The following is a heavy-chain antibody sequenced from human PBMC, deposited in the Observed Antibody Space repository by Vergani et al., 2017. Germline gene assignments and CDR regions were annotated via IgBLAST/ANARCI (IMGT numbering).Heavy chain of an antibody. J-gene: IGHJ4*02. V-gene: IGHV3-48*01. CDR1: GFTFSSYS. CDR3: ATEGLLWFGESGGGDY. CDR2: ISSSSSTI. Sequence: EVQLVESGGGLVQPGGSLRLSCAASGFTFSSYSMNWVRQAPGKGLEWVSYISSSSSTIYYADSVKGRFTISRGNSKNTLYLQMNSLRAEDTAVYYCATEGLLWFGESGGGDYWGQGTLVTVSS. D-gene: IGHD3-10*01.